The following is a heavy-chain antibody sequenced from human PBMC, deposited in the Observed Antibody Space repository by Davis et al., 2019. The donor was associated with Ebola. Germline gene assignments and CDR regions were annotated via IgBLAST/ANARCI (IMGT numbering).Heavy chain of an antibody. CDR3: ARGYSDLY. J-gene: IGHJ4*02. CDR1: GFTFSNAW. CDR2: MKGDGSEK. D-gene: IGHD4-11*01. V-gene: IGHV3-7*03. Sequence: ESLKISCAASGFTFSNAWMSWVRQAPGKGLEWVANMKGDGSEKYYVDSVKGRFTISRDNAKNSLYLQMDSLRAEDTAVYYCARGYSDLYWGQRTLVTVSS.